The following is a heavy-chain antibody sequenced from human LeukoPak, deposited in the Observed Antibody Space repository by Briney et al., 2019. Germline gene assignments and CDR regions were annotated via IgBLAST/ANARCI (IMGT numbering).Heavy chain of an antibody. D-gene: IGHD3-9*01. CDR2: ISWNSGSI. Sequence: ALRLSCAASGLTFDDYAMHWVRQAPGKGLEGVSGISWNSGSIGYADSVKGRFTISRDNAKNSLYLQMNSLRAEDTALYYCAKDQGDDILTGYADYWGQGTLVTVSS. CDR1: GLTFDDYA. CDR3: AKDQGDDILTGYADY. V-gene: IGHV3-9*01. J-gene: IGHJ4*02.